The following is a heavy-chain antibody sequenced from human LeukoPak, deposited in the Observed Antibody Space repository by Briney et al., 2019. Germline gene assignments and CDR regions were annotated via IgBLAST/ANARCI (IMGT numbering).Heavy chain of an antibody. J-gene: IGHJ2*01. CDR1: GGSISSYY. CDR2: IYYSGST. Sequence: PSETLSLTCTVSGGSISSYYWSWIRQSPGKGLGWIGYIYYSGSTNYNPSLKSRVTISVDTSKNQFSLKLSSVTAADTAVYYCARRNGRGGSYSTGYFDLWGRGTLVTVSS. CDR3: ARRNGRGGSYSTGYFDL. D-gene: IGHD1-26*01. V-gene: IGHV4-59*08.